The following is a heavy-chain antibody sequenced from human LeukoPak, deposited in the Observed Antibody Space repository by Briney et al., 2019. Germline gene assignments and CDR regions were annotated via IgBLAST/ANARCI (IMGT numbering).Heavy chain of an antibody. Sequence: SEXXXLXCXVSGGSIXXXXWSXXXQXXXXGXEXXGYIYYSGSTNYKPSLKSRVTISVDTSKNQFSLKLSSVTAADTAVYYCARDVRPLLHGFDMWGQGTMVTVSP. V-gene: IGHV4-59*01. CDR3: ARDVRPLLHGFDM. CDR2: IYYSGST. CDR1: GGSIXXXX. J-gene: IGHJ3*02.